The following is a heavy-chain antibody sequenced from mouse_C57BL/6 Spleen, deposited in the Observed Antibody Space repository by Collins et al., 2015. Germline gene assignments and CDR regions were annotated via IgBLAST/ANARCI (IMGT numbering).Heavy chain of an antibody. CDR2: INYDGSKT. CDR1: GFTFSDYY. Sequence: GSSMKLSCTASGFTFSDYYMAWVRQVPEKGLEWVANINYDGSKTYSLDSLKSRFIISRDNGKNILYLQMNSLRSEDTATYYCAKGDYGNYFDYWGQGTTLTVSS. V-gene: IGHV5-16*01. J-gene: IGHJ2*01. CDR3: AKGDYGNYFDY. D-gene: IGHD2-1*01.